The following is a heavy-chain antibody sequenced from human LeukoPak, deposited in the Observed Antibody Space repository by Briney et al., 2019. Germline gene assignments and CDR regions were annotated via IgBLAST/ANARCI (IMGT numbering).Heavy chain of an antibody. J-gene: IGHJ4*02. V-gene: IGHV3-74*01. D-gene: IGHD1-26*01. CDR2: INRDGSRI. Sequence: PGGSLRLSCAASGFTLSKYWMHWVRQAPGKGPVWVSRINRDGSRIDYADSVKGRFTISRDSDKNTLYLQMNSLRAEDTAMYYCSRDFVGADDYWGQGTLVTVSS. CDR3: SRDFVGADDY. CDR1: GFTLSKYW.